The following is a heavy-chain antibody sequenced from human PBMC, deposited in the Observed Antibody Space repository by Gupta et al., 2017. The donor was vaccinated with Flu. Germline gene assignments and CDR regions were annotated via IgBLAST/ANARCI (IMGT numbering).Heavy chain of an antibody. J-gene: IGHJ4*02. CDR1: GFTFSTYT. V-gene: IGHV3-21*01. D-gene: IGHD3-22*01. Sequence: EVQLVESGGGLVTPGGSRRLSCAASGFTFSTYTLTWDRQAPGQGLEWVSSISSISSYIYYADSGKGRFTVSRDNAKNLLYLQRDSLRAEDTAVYHCARSFAFDRSAYYDYWGQGTLVTVSS. CDR3: ARSFAFDRSAYYDY. CDR2: ISSISSYI.